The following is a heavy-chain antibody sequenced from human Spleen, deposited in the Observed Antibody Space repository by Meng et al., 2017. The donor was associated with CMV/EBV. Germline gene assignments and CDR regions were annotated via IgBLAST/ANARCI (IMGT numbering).Heavy chain of an antibody. CDR3: ARKPGFDFWTGPYDY. CDR1: GFTFDDYA. V-gene: IGHV3-9*01. CDR2: ISWNSGSI. Sequence: SLKISCAASGFTFDDYAMHWVRQAPGKGLEWVSGISWNSGSIGYADSVKGRFTISRDNAKNSLYLQMNSLRAEDTAFYFCARKPGFDFWTGPYDYWGQGTLVTVSS. J-gene: IGHJ4*02. D-gene: IGHD3/OR15-3a*01.